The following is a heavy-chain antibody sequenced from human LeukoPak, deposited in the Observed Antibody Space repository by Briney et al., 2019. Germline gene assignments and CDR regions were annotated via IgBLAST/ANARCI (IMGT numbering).Heavy chain of an antibody. V-gene: IGHV3-30*18. CDR2: ISYDGSNT. CDR3: AKPYYYGSGSYMDY. J-gene: IGHJ4*02. D-gene: IGHD3-10*01. CDR1: LFTFSSYG. Sequence: GGSLRLSCAPSLFTFSSYGMYSGRQAPGKGLEWVAVISYDGSNTYYADSVKGRFTISRDNSKNKLYLQMNSLRAEDTAVYYCAKPYYYGSGSYMDYWGPGTLVTVSS.